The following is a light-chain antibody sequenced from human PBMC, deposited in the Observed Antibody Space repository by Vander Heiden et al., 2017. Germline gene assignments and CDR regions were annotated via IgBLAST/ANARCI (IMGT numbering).Light chain of an antibody. V-gene: IGKV1-39*01. J-gene: IGKJ3*01. CDR3: QQSDSTQF. Sequence: DIQMTQSPSSLSASVGDRVTITCRASQSISSYLNWYQQKPGKAPKLLIYAASSLQSGVPSRFSGSGSGTEFTLTISSLQPEDFATYYCQQSDSTQFFGPGTKVDIK. CDR2: AAS. CDR1: QSISSY.